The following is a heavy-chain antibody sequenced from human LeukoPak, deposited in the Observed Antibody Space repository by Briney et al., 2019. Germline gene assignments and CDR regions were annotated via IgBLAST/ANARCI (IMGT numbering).Heavy chain of an antibody. CDR3: ARGLRDSSGWYNWFDP. CDR2: IYYSGST. J-gene: IGHJ5*02. CDR1: GGSISSGDYY. D-gene: IGHD6-19*01. Sequence: PSQTLSLTCTVSGGSISSGDYYWSWIRQPPGTGLEWIGYIYYSGSTYYNPSLKSRVTISVDTSKNQFSLKLSSVTAADTAVYYCARGLRDSSGWYNWFDPWGQGTLVTVSS. V-gene: IGHV4-30-4*08.